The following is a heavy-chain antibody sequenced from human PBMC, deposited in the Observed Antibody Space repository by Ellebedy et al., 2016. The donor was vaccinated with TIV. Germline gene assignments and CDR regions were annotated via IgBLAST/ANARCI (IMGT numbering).Heavy chain of an antibody. J-gene: IGHJ2*01. CDR3: ARGAAAGFFWYFDL. V-gene: IGHV7-4-1*02. CDR1: GYTFTSYA. CDR2: IDTNTGNP. Sequence: AASVKVSCKASGYTFTSYAMNWVRQAPGQGLEWMGWIDTNTGNPTYAQGFTGLFVFPLDTSVSTAYLQISSLKAEDTAVYYCARGAAAGFFWYFDLWGRGTLVTVSS. D-gene: IGHD6-13*01.